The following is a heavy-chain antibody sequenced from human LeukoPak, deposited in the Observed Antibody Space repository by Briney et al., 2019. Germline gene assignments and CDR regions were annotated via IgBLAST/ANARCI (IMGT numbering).Heavy chain of an antibody. D-gene: IGHD6-13*01. CDR2: IYGDDET. V-gene: IGHV3-53*01. CDR3: AREPSIYSSSWSPDAFDI. CDR1: GFTITTNY. J-gene: IGHJ3*02. Sequence: GGSLRLSCAASGFTITTNYMTWVRQAPGKGLEWVSVIYGDDETNYADSVKGRFTLSRDISKNTMYLQMNNLRAEDTAVYYCAREPSIYSSSWSPDAFDIWGQGTMVTVSS.